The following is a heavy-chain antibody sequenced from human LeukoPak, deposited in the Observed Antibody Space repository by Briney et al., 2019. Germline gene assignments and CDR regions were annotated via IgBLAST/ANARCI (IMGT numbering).Heavy chain of an antibody. CDR3: ARDIYSSSWYSYYGMDV. CDR1: GYTFTSYG. Sequence: ASVKVSCKASGYTFTSYGISWVRQAPGQGLEWMGWISAYNGNTNYAQKLQGRITMTTDTSTSTAYMELGSLRSDDTAVYYCARDIYSSSWYSYYGMDVWGQGTTVTVSS. J-gene: IGHJ6*02. D-gene: IGHD6-13*01. CDR2: ISAYNGNT. V-gene: IGHV1-18*01.